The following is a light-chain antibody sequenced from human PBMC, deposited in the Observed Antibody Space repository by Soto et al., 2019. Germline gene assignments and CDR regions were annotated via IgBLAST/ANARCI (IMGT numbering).Light chain of an antibody. CDR1: QSVSSSY. CDR2: DAS. J-gene: IGKJ2*01. CDR3: QLYGSSLVT. Sequence: EIVLTQSPGTLSLSPGERATLSCRASQSVSSSYLAWYQQKPGQAPRLLIYDASNRATGIPARFSGSGSGTDFTLTISRLDPEDFAVYYCQLYGSSLVTFGQGTKVDIK. V-gene: IGKV3-20*01.